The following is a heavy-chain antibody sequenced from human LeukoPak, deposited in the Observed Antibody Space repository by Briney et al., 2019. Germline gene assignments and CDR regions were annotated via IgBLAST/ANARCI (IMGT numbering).Heavy chain of an antibody. CDR2: IKSKTDGGTT. CDR3: TTQMDYGDYGFDY. CDR1: GFTFSNAW. D-gene: IGHD4-17*01. Sequence: GGSLRLSCAASGFTFSNAWMSWVRQAPGKGLEWVGRIKSKTDGGTTDYAAPVKGRFTISRDDSKNTLYLQMNSLKTEDTAVYYCTTQMDYGDYGFDYWGQGTLVTVSS. J-gene: IGHJ4*02. V-gene: IGHV3-15*01.